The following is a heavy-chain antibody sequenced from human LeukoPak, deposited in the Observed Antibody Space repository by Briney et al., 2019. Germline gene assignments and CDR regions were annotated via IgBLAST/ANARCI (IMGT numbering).Heavy chain of an antibody. Sequence: PGGSLRLSCAASGFTFDDYAMHWVRQAPGKGLEWVSGISWNSGSIGYADSVKGRFTISRDNAKNSLYLQMNSLRAEDTALYYCAKARSYYYDSLDYWGQGTLVTVSS. CDR2: ISWNSGSI. V-gene: IGHV3-9*01. CDR1: GFTFDDYA. J-gene: IGHJ4*02. CDR3: AKARSYYYDSLDY. D-gene: IGHD3-22*01.